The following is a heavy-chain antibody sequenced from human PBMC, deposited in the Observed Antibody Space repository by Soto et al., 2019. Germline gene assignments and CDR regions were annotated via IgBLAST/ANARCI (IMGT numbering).Heavy chain of an antibody. CDR1: GGSISDYY. J-gene: IGHJ4*02. CDR2: VYYSGST. Sequence: QVQLQESGPGLVKPSETLSLTCTVSGGSISDYYWSWFRQAPGKGLDWIGYVYYSGSTNYNPSLQSRDTISADTSKNQFSLKLSSVTAADTAVYYCARQAIDWGQGTLVTVSS. V-gene: IGHV4-59*08. CDR3: ARQAID.